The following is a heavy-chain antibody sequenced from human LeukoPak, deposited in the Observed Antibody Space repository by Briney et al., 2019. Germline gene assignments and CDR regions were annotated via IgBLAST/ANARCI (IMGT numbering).Heavy chain of an antibody. D-gene: IGHD1-26*01. J-gene: IGHJ6*02. CDR1: GFPFSSYA. CDR2: ILNDGNSE. V-gene: IGHV3-30-3*01. CDR3: SGAQWDLLDYYYGMDV. Sequence: GGSLRLSCAASGFPFSSYAMHWVRQVPGKGLEWVAVILNDGNSEYYADFVKGRFTISRDNSKNTLYLQMNSLGAEDTAVYYCSGAQWDLLDYYYGMDVWGQGTTVTVSS.